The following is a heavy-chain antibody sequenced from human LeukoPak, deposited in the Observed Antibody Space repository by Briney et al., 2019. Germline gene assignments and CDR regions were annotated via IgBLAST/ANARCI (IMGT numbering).Heavy chain of an antibody. CDR2: IYYSGST. CDR1: GGSVSSGSYY. V-gene: IGHV4-61*01. D-gene: IGHD3-22*01. J-gene: IGHJ5*02. CDR3: ARGALGYYYDSSGSLGP. Sequence: SETLSLTCTVSGGSVSSGSYYWSWIRQPPGKGLEWIGYIYYSGSTNYNPSLKSRVTISVDTSKNQFSLKLSSVTAAGTAVYYCARGALGYYYDSSGSLGPWGQGTLVTVSS.